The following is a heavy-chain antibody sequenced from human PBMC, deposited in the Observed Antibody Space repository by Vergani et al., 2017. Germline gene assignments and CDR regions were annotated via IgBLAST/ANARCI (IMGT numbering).Heavy chain of an antibody. V-gene: IGHV1-69*13. Sequence: QVQLVQSGAEVKKPGSSVKVSCKASGGTFSSYVIIWVRQAPGQGLEWMGRIIPIFGTASYAQKFQGRVTITADESTSTAYMALSSLRSEDTAVYYCARDREACSSTSCAQPYYYYYMDVWGKGTTVTVSS. CDR2: IIPIFGTA. J-gene: IGHJ6*03. D-gene: IGHD2-2*01. CDR3: ARDREACSSTSCAQPYYYYYMDV. CDR1: GGTFSSYV.